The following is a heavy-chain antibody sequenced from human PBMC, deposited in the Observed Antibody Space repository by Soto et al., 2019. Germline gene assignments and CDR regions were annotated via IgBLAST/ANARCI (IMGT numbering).Heavy chain of an antibody. CDR3: ASTIVVVVAATPGSMWFDP. V-gene: IGHV4-31*03. CDR1: GGSISSGGYY. Sequence: QVQLQESGPGLMKPSQTLSLTCTVSGGSISSGGYYWSWIRQHPGKGLEWIGYIYYSGSTYYNPSLKSRVTISVDTSKNQFSLKLSSVTAADTAVYYCASTIVVVVAATPGSMWFDPWGQGTLVTVSS. D-gene: IGHD2-15*01. CDR2: IYYSGST. J-gene: IGHJ5*02.